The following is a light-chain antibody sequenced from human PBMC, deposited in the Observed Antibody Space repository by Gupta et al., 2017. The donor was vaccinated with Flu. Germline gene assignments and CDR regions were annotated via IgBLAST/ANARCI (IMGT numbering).Light chain of an antibody. CDR2: WAS. V-gene: IGKV4-1*01. Sequence: DFVMTQSPDSLAVSLGARATINCKSSQSVLYSPNNKNYLSWYQQRPGQPPKLLIYWASTRESGVPDRVSGSGSGTDFTLTISSLQAEDVAVYYCQQYSNLPLTFGGGTNVEIK. CDR1: QSVLYSPNNKNY. J-gene: IGKJ4*01. CDR3: QQYSNLPLT.